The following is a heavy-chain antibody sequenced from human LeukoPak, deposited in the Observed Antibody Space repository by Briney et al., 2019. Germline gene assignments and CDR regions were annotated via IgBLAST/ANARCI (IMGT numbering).Heavy chain of an antibody. D-gene: IGHD3-9*01. V-gene: IGHV4-39*07. CDR1: GFTFSSYW. Sequence: PGGSLRLSCAASGFTFSSYWMSWVRQPPGKGLEWIGSIYYSGSTYYNPSLKSRVTISVDTSKNQFSLKLSSVTAADTAVYYCARDRLRYFDWFWFDPWGQGTLVTVSS. CDR3: ARDRLRYFDWFWFDP. J-gene: IGHJ5*02. CDR2: IYYSGST.